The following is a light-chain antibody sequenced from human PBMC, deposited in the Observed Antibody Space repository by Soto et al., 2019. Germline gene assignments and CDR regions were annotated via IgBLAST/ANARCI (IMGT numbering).Light chain of an antibody. CDR3: QQYNSYWT. CDR2: DAS. J-gene: IGKJ1*01. V-gene: IGKV1-5*01. Sequence: DVPMTQSPSTLSASVGDRVTITCRASQSIYNWLAWYQQKPGKAPKLLIYDASSLQSGVPSRFSGSGSGTEFTLTISSLQPDDFATYYCQQYNSYWTFGQGTKVEIK. CDR1: QSIYNW.